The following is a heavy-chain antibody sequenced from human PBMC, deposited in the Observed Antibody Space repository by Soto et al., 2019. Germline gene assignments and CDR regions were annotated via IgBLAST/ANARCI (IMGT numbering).Heavy chain of an antibody. Sequence: PGGSLRLSGAASGFTFRSYAMSWVRQAPGKGLEWVSAISGGGGSTYYADSVKGRFTISRDNSKKTLYLQMNSMRAEDTAVYYCAKALLEMATTYDYYYGMDVWGQGTTVTVSS. CDR3: AKALLEMATTYDYYYGMDV. V-gene: IGHV3-23*01. CDR2: ISGGGGST. CDR1: GFTFRSYA. D-gene: IGHD5-12*01. J-gene: IGHJ6*02.